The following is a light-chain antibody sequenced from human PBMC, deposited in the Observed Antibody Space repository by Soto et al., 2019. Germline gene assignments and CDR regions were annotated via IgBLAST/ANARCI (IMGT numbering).Light chain of an antibody. V-gene: IGLV2-14*01. CDR1: GSDVGAYNL. CDR3: SSYTSSSTLEV. J-gene: IGLJ2*01. Sequence: QSVLTQPASVSGSPGQSITISCAGTGSDVGAYNLVSWYQQHPGKAPKLMIYDVSNRPSGVSNRFSGSKSGNTASLTISGLQAEDEAAYYCSSYTSSSTLEVFGGGTQLTVL. CDR2: DVS.